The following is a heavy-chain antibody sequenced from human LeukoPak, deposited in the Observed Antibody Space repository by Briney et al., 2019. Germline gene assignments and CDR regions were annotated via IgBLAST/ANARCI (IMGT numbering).Heavy chain of an antibody. J-gene: IGHJ4*02. CDR3: ARVKERFLEPQYYFDY. Sequence: GGSLRLSCAASGFTFNNYWMSRVRQAAGKGLEWVANVKQDGSDKYYVDSVKGRFTTSRDNAKNSLYLQMNSLRVEDTAVYYCARVKERFLEPQYYFDYWGQGTLVTVSS. D-gene: IGHD3-3*01. CDR1: GFTFNNYW. V-gene: IGHV3-7*01. CDR2: VKQDGSDK.